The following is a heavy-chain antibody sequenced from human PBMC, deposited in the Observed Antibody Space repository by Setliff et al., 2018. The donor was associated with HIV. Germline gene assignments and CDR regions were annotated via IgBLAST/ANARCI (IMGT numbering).Heavy chain of an antibody. D-gene: IGHD4-4*01. CDR3: ARTPPSVTTFHLDRSYYFDQ. Sequence: SETLSLTCAVYGGSFSGYYWSWIRQPPGKGLEWIGEINHSGSTNYNPSLKSRVTISVDTSKNQFSLKLSSVTAADTAVYYCARTPPSVTTFHLDRSYYFDQWGQGTLVTVSS. V-gene: IGHV4-34*01. CDR1: GGSFSGYY. J-gene: IGHJ4*02. CDR2: INHSGST.